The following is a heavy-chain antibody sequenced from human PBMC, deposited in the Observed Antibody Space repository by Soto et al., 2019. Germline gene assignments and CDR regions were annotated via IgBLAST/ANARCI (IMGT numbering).Heavy chain of an antibody. CDR1: GFTFSSYA. D-gene: IGHD3-10*01. CDR2: ISGSGGST. Sequence: GGSLRLSCAASGFTFSSYAMSWVRQAPGKGLEWVSAISGSGGSTYYADSVKGRFTISRDNSKNTLYLQMNSLRAEDTAVYYCAKDGRTHRPHGRYYYGSGSYSLGMDVWGQGTTVTVSS. V-gene: IGHV3-23*01. J-gene: IGHJ6*02. CDR3: AKDGRTHRPHGRYYYGSGSYSLGMDV.